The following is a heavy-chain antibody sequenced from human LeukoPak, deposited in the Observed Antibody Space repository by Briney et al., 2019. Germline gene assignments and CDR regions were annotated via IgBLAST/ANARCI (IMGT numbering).Heavy chain of an antibody. V-gene: IGHV3-23*01. Sequence: GGSLRLSCAASGLTFRNYAMSWVRQAPGKGLEWVSVICANDGNTYYADAVKGRFTISRDNSKDTLYLQMDSLRAEDTAVYYCAKGSGSSCYSPCDYWGQGILVTVSS. D-gene: IGHD2-15*01. CDR2: ICANDGNT. CDR1: GLTFRNYA. J-gene: IGHJ4*02. CDR3: AKGSGSSCYSPCDY.